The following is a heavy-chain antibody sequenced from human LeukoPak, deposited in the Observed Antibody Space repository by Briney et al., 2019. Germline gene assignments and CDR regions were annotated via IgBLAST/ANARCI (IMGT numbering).Heavy chain of an antibody. J-gene: IGHJ4*02. Sequence: GRSLRLSCAASGFTFSSYGMHWVRQAPGKGLEWVAVISYDGSNKYYADSVKGRFTISRDNSKNTLYLQMNSLRAEDTAVYYCARDSGDYDSSGHDYWGQGTLVTVSS. V-gene: IGHV3-30*03. D-gene: IGHD3-22*01. CDR1: GFTFSSYG. CDR2: ISYDGSNK. CDR3: ARDSGDYDSSGHDY.